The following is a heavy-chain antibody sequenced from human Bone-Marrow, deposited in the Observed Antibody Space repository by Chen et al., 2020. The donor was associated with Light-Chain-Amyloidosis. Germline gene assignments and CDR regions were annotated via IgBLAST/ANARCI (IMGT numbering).Heavy chain of an antibody. CDR1: GYTFPNYW. J-gene: IGHJ4*02. D-gene: IGHD5-12*01. CDR2: IYPDYSDA. CDR3: ARRRDGYNFDY. Sequence: EVQLEQSGPEVKKPGESLKISCKGSGYTFPNYWIGWVRQMPGKGLEWMGVIYPDYSDARYSPSFEGQVTISAVKSITTAYLQWRSLKASDSAMYYCARRRDGYNFDYWGQGTLVTVSS. V-gene: IGHV5-51*01.